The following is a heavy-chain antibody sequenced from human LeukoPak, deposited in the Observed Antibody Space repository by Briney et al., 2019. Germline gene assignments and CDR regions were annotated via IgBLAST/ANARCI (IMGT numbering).Heavy chain of an antibody. J-gene: IGHJ5*02. CDR2: IYYSGST. D-gene: IGHD5-12*01. Sequence: SETLSLTCTVSGGSISSSSYYWGWIRQPPGKGLEWIGSIYYSGSTYYNPSLKSRVTISVDTSKNQFSLKLSSVTAADTAVYYCARLNAGYSGYPGLGNWFDPWGQGTLVTVSS. CDR1: GGSISSSSYY. CDR3: ARLNAGYSGYPGLGNWFDP. V-gene: IGHV4-39*01.